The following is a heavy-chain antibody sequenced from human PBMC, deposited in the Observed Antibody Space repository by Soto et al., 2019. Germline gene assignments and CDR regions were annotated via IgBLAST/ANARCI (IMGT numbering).Heavy chain of an antibody. V-gene: IGHV3-15*07. J-gene: IGHJ4*02. CDR2: IKSKTDGGTT. D-gene: IGHD3-16*02. CDR3: TTDHRIMITFGGVIAPFDY. Sequence: GESLKISCAASGFTFSNAWMNWVRQAPGKGLEWVGRIKSKTDGGTTDYAAPVKGRFTISRDDSKNTLYLQMNSLKTEDTAVYYCTTDHRIMITFGGVIAPFDYWGQGTLVTVSS. CDR1: GFTFSNAW.